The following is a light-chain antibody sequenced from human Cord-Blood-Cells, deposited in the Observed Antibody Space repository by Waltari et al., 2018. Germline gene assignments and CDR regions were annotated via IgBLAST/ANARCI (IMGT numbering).Light chain of an antibody. V-gene: IGKV1-5*03. CDR1: QSISSW. CDR2: KAS. J-gene: IGKJ1*01. Sequence: DIQMTQSPSTLSASVGDRVTITCRARQSISSWLAWYQQKPGKAPKLLIYKASSLESGVPSRFGGSGSGTEFTLTISSLQPDDFATYYCQQYNSYSRTFGQGTKVEIK. CDR3: QQYNSYSRT.